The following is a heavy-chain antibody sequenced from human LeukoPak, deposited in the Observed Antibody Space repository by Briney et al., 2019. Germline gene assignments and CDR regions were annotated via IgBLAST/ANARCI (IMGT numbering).Heavy chain of an antibody. V-gene: IGHV4-59*08. Sequence: PSETLSLTCTVSGGSISSYYWSWIRQPPGKGLEWIGYIYYSGSTYYNPSLKSRVTISVDTSKNQFSLKLSSVTAADTAVYYCARLSWGRGAVADIDYWGQGTLVTVSS. CDR2: IYYSGST. D-gene: IGHD6-19*01. J-gene: IGHJ4*02. CDR1: GGSISSYY. CDR3: ARLSWGRGAVADIDY.